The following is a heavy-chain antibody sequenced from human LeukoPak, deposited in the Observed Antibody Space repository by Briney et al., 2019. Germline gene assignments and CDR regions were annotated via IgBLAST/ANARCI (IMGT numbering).Heavy chain of an antibody. J-gene: IGHJ3*02. V-gene: IGHV3-15*01. Sequence: GSLRLSCAASGFTFSSYWMSWVRQAPGKGLEWVGRIKSKTDGGTTDYAAPVKGRFTISRDGSKNTLYLQMNSLKTEDTAVYYCTTGSYDSSGGRYAFDIWGQGTMVTVSS. D-gene: IGHD3-22*01. CDR1: GFTFSSYW. CDR2: IKSKTDGGTT. CDR3: TTGSYDSSGGRYAFDI.